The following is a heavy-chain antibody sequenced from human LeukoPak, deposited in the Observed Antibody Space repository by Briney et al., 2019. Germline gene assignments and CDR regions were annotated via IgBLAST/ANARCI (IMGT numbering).Heavy chain of an antibody. J-gene: IGHJ3*02. CDR3: ARDDYYGSGSYWGAFDI. CDR2: ISSRSSNK. D-gene: IGHD3-10*01. V-gene: IGHV3-11*04. Sequence: GGSLRLSCAASGFTFSNYYMRWIRQAPGKGLVWVSYISSRSSNKEYAGSVKGRFTISRDNANNTLYLQMNSLRAEDTAVYYCARDDYYGSGSYWGAFDIWGQGTMVTVSS. CDR1: GFTFSNYY.